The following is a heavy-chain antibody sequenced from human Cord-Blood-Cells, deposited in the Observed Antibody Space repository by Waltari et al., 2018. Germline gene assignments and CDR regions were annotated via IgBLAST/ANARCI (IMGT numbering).Heavy chain of an antibody. J-gene: IGHJ4*02. CDR2: IYPGDSDT. V-gene: IGHV5-51*01. Sequence: ELHLVQSGPEVKKPGEFQKISCKGPGSSFPSYWTAWVGQMPGKGLEWMGIIYPGDSDTRYSPSFQGQVTISADKSISTAYLQWSSLKASDTAMYYCAKTYYYDSSGYYPYFDYWGQGALVTVSS. D-gene: IGHD3-22*01. CDR3: AKTYYYDSSGYYPYFDY. CDR1: GSSFPSYW.